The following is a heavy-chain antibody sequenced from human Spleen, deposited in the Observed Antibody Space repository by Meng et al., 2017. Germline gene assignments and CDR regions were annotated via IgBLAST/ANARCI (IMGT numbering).Heavy chain of an antibody. CDR1: GFTFSNAW. CDR3: AREFHSSGHAGTFDL. V-gene: IGHV3-30*03. D-gene: IGHD3-22*01. Sequence: GESLKISCAASGFTFSNAWMTWLRQAPGKGLEWVAVVSNDGSGQSYAGSLKGRFTISRDNSKDTLYLQINSLRTEDTALYYCAREFHSSGHAGTFDLWGQGTMVTVSS. CDR2: VSNDGSGQ. J-gene: IGHJ3*01.